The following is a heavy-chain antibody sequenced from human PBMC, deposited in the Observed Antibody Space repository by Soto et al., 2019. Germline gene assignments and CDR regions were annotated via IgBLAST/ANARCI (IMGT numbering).Heavy chain of an antibody. Sequence: QITLNESGPTVVGPTEPLTLTCRFSGFSPTTGGVGLAWVRQSQGKAPEWLALIYWDDDKRYSESLKSRLTITKDTSKNQVVLTVANLDPTDTATYYCAHRVLRTVFGLVTTTAIYFDFWGQGTPVAVSS. D-gene: IGHD3-3*01. CDR3: AHRVLRTVFGLVTTTAIYFDF. J-gene: IGHJ4*02. V-gene: IGHV2-5*02. CDR2: IYWDDDK. CDR1: GFSPTTGGVG.